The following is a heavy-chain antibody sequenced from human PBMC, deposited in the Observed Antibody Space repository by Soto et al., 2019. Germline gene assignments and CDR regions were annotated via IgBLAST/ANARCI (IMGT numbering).Heavy chain of an antibody. Sequence: QVQLEQSGAEVKKPGSSVKVSCKASGGTLSDHGVAWLRQAPGQGLEWMGGTIPVFNTAKYAQKFQGRVTVTADKFTNIAYMELSSLRSEDTAFYFCARVVYGSGNYYTGPSAFDIGGQGTMVIVSS. D-gene: IGHD3-10*01. CDR2: TIPVFNTA. J-gene: IGHJ3*02. CDR3: ARVVYGSGNYYTGPSAFDI. V-gene: IGHV1-69*06. CDR1: GGTLSDHG.